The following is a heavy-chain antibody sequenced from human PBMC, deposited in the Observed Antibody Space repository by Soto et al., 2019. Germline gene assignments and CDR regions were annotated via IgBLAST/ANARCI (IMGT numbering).Heavy chain of an antibody. V-gene: IGHV1-69*08. CDR3: ARGEDGSSWYGFDY. Sequence: SVKVSCKASGGSFSTYTISWVRQAPGQGLEWMGRIIPILGTANYAQRFQGRVTITADKSTSTAYMELSSLRSEDTAVSYCARGEDGSSWYGFDYWGQGTLVTVSS. CDR2: IIPILGTA. J-gene: IGHJ4*02. D-gene: IGHD6-13*01. CDR1: GGSFSTYT.